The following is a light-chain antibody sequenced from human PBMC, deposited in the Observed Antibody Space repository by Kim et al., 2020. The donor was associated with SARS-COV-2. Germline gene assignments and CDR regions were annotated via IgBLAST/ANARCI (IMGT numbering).Light chain of an antibody. V-gene: IGKV3-20*01. CDR3: QQYGNSPRVT. Sequence: PGERVTLSCRASQSVSSNHLAWYQQKPGQAPRLLIYGTSNRATDIPDRFSGSGSGTDFTLTISRLEPEDFGVYYCQQYGNSPRVTFGPGTKVDIK. CDR2: GTS. J-gene: IGKJ3*01. CDR1: QSVSSNH.